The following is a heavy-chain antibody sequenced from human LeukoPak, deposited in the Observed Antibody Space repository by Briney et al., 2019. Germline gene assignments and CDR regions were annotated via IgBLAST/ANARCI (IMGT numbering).Heavy chain of an antibody. V-gene: IGHV4-30-4*08. D-gene: IGHD1-7*01. J-gene: IGHJ4*02. CDR1: GDSTSSGDYY. CDR3: ARVWAGTYYFDY. Sequence: PSETLSLTCTVSGDSTSSGDYYWSWIRQPPGKGLEWLGYIYYSGNTYYNPSLQSRLTISLDTSKNQFSLRLTSVTAADTAVYYCARVWAGTYYFDYWSQGTLITVSS. CDR2: IYYSGNT.